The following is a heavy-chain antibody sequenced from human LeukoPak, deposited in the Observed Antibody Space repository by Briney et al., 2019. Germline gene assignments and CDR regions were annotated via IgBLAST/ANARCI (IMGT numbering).Heavy chain of an antibody. Sequence: GKSLRLSCAASGFTFSNPPMHWVRQAPGKGLEWVAIISYGGSDKYYADSVKGRFIISRDNSKNTLFLQMNSLRVEDTAVYYCARDRSTGLDYWGQGTLVTVSS. J-gene: IGHJ4*02. CDR3: ARDRSTGLDY. V-gene: IGHV3-30*04. CDR1: GFTFSNPP. D-gene: IGHD2-2*01. CDR2: ISYGGSDK.